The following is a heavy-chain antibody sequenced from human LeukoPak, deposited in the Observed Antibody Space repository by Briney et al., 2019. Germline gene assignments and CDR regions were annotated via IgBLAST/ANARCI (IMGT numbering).Heavy chain of an antibody. CDR1: GFTFSSYW. J-gene: IGHJ4*02. CDR2: INSDGSST. Sequence: PGGSLRLSCAASGFTFSSYWMHWVRQTPGKGLVWVSRINSDGSSTSYADSVKGRFTISRDNGKNTLFLQMNSLRAEDTAVYYCARGLSSLYYFEYWGQGTLVTVSS. CDR3: ARGLSSLYYFEY. D-gene: IGHD2-2*01. V-gene: IGHV3-74*01.